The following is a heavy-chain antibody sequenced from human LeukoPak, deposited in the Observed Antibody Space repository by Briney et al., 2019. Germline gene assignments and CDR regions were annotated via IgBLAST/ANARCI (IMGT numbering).Heavy chain of an antibody. V-gene: IGHV1-18*04. J-gene: IGHJ3*02. D-gene: IGHD4-17*01. CDR3: ARAPTVTTFLGAFDI. Sequence: ASVKVSCKASGYTFTSYYMHWVRQAPGQGLEWMGWISAYNGNTNYAQKLQGRVTMTTDTSTSTAYMELRSLRSDDTAVYYCARAPTVTTFLGAFDIWGQGTMVTVSS. CDR1: GYTFTSYY. CDR2: ISAYNGNT.